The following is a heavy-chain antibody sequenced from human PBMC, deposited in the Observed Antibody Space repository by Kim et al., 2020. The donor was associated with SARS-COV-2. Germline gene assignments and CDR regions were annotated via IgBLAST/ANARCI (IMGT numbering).Heavy chain of an antibody. D-gene: IGHD4-17*01. V-gene: IGHV4-31*02. CDR3: ARGGVEDYGDYYYYGMDV. J-gene: IGHJ6*02. Sequence: KSRITISVDTSKNQFSLKLGSVTAADAAVYYCARGGVEDYGDYYYYGMDVWGQGTTVTVSS.